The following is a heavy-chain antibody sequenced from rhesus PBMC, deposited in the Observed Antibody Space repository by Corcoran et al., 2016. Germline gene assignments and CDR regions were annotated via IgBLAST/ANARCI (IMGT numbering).Heavy chain of an antibody. CDR3: ARGNYVNGLDS. CDR1: GGSIRSGNW. CDR2: IYGSGGST. J-gene: IGHJ6*01. D-gene: IGHD4-17*01. Sequence: QVQLQETGPTVVKPSETLSLTCAVSGGSIRSGNWWTWIRQSPGKGLEWIGGIYGSGGSTEYKPALKSRVTLSKDTSKIQFSLELRSVTAADSAIFYCARGNYVNGLDSWGQGVVVTVSS. V-gene: IGHV4-93*01.